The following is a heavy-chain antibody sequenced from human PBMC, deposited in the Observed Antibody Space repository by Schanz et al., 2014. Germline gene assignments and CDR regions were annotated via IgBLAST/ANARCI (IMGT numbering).Heavy chain of an antibody. D-gene: IGHD5-12*01. V-gene: IGHV3-7*03. Sequence: EVQLVESGGGLVQPGGSVRLSCAASGFTFSGYWMSWVRQAPGKGPEWLANVKQDGIEKYYLESVRGRFTISRDNAKNSLYLQLNSLTAEDTAVYFCARDGGRDGYNLAFDVWGQGTLVTVSS. CDR2: VKQDGIEK. J-gene: IGHJ3*01. CDR3: ARDGGRDGYNLAFDV. CDR1: GFTFSGYW.